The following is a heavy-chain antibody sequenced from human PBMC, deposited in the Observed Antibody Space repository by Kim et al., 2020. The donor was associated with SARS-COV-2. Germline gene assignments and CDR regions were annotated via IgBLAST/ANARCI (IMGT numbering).Heavy chain of an antibody. CDR1: GFTLRNYN. CDR3: AGQWFGEFQH. V-gene: IGHV3-48*02. D-gene: IGHD3-10*01. J-gene: IGHJ1*01. CDR2: ISTSGSTI. Sequence: GGSLRLSCVASGFTLRNYNMNWVRQAPGKGLEWVSYISTSGSTIYYADSVQGRFTVSRDNAKNSLYLQMNSLRDEDTALYYCAGQWFGEFQHWGQGTLVTVSS.